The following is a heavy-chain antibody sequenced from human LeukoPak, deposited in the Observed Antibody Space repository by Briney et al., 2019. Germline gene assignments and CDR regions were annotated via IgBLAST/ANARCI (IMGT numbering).Heavy chain of an antibody. CDR1: GFTFSNAW. CDR3: TTAMYSSSWYTYYFDY. D-gene: IGHD6-13*01. J-gene: IGHJ4*02. CDR2: INSKTDGGTT. Sequence: GGSLRLSCAASGFTFSNAWMSWVRQAPGKGLEWVGRINSKTDGGTTDYAAPVKGRFTISRDDSKNTLYLQMNSLKTEDTAVYYCTTAMYSSSWYTYYFDYWGQGTLVTVSS. V-gene: IGHV3-15*01.